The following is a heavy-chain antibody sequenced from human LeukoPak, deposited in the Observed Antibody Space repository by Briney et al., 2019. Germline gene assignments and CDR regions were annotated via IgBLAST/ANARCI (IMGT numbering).Heavy chain of an antibody. V-gene: IGHV3-15*01. Sequence: KSGGSLRLSCATSGFTFSNAWLSWVRQAPGRGLEWVGRIKSKSDGETTEYAAPVKGRFTISRDDSKQTVNLQMNSLKTEDTAVYYCTTDGESHHWGWGQGALVTVSS. J-gene: IGHJ4*02. CDR2: IKSKSDGETT. D-gene: IGHD3-16*01. CDR1: GFTFSNAW. CDR3: TTDGESHHWG.